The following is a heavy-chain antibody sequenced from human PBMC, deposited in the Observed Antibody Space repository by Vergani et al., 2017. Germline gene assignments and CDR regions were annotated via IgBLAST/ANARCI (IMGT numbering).Heavy chain of an antibody. CDR3: ARDRAAAGLDAFDI. CDR2: IYYSGST. J-gene: IGHJ3*02. D-gene: IGHD6-13*01. CDR1: GGSISSGGYY. Sequence: QVQLQESGPGLVKPSQTLSLTCTVSGGSISSGGYYWSWIRQHPGKGLEWIGYIYYSGSTYYNPSLKSRVTISVDTSKNQFFLKLSSVTAADTAVYYCARDRAAAGLDAFDIWGQGTMVTVSS. V-gene: IGHV4-31*03.